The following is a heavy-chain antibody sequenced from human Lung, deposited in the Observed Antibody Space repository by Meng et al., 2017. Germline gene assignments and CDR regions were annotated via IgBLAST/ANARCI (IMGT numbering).Heavy chain of an antibody. D-gene: IGHD4-11*01. J-gene: IGHJ4*02. CDR1: GGSFSDYY. CDR2: INHSGST. V-gene: IGHV4-34*01. CDR3: ARGPTTMAHDFDY. Sequence: QVPLQQWGAVLLQPSETLSLTCVVSGGSFSDYYWSWIRQPPGKGLGWIGEINHSGSTNYNPSLESRATISVDTSQNNLSLKLSSVTAADSAVYYCARGPTTMAHDFDYWGQGTLVTVFS.